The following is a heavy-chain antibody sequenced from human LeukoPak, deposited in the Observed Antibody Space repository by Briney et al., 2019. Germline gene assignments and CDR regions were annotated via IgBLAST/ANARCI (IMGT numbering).Heavy chain of an antibody. Sequence: SETLSLTCTVSGVSISSYYWSWIRQPPGKGLEWIGYIYYSGSTNYKPSLKSRVTISVDTSKNQFSLKLSSVTAADTAVYYCARGGYYGSGNDFRFDPWGQGTLVTVSS. CDR1: GVSISSYY. CDR2: IYYSGST. CDR3: ARGGYYGSGNDFRFDP. J-gene: IGHJ5*02. V-gene: IGHV4-59*01. D-gene: IGHD3-10*01.